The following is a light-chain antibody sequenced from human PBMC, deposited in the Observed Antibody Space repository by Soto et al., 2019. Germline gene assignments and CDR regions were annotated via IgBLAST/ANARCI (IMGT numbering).Light chain of an antibody. Sequence: AIQMTQSPSSLSASVGDTVTITCRASQGIRRDLSWYQQKPGKAPNLLIYSASELQKGVPSRFRGSGSGTDFTLTISGLQPEDFVTYYCLHDYNFPRTFGQGTKVEI. V-gene: IGKV1-6*01. CDR1: QGIRRD. J-gene: IGKJ1*01. CDR3: LHDYNFPRT. CDR2: SAS.